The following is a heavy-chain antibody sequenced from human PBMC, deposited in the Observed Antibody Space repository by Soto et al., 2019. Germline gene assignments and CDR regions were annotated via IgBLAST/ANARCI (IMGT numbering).Heavy chain of an antibody. J-gene: IGHJ4*02. V-gene: IGHV3-23*01. D-gene: IGHD2-2*01. CDR2: ISGNGGDYT. CDR1: GFTFSTYA. CDR3: VPLCRYCSTTTPS. Sequence: GVSLRLSCAASGFTFSTYAMSWVRQGPRKGLEWVSAISGNGGDYTYYADSVKGRFTISRDNSKNTLYLQMNSLRAEDTAVYYCVPLCRYCSTTTPSWGQGTLVTVSS.